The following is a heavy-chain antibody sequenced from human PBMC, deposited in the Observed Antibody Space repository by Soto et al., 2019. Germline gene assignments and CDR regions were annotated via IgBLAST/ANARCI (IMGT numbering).Heavy chain of an antibody. Sequence: GGSLRLSCAAAGFNFDDYAMHWVRHAPGKCLEWVSGISWNSGSIGYADSVKGRFTISRDNAKNSLYLQMNSLRAEDTALYYCSKDQYSGYDYGSFDIWNQGTIVTVSS. V-gene: IGHV3-9*01. J-gene: IGHJ3*02. CDR1: GFNFDDYA. D-gene: IGHD5-12*01. CDR2: ISWNSGSI. CDR3: SKDQYSGYDYGSFDI.